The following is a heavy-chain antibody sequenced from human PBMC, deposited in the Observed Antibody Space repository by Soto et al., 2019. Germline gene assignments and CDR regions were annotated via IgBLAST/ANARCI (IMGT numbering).Heavy chain of an antibody. D-gene: IGHD6-6*01. J-gene: IGHJ1*01. V-gene: IGHV1-3*01. CDR1: GYTFTSYA. Sequence: QVQLVQSGAEVKKPGASVKVSCKASGYTFTSYAMHWVRQAPGQRLEWMGWINAGNGNTKYSQKFQGRVTITRDTSASTAYMELSSLRSEDTAVYYCAMSSFPRREPQHWGQGTLVTVSS. CDR2: INAGNGNT. CDR3: AMSSFPRREPQH.